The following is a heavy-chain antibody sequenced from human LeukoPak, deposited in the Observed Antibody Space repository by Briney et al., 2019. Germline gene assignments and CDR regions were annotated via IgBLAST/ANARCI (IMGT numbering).Heavy chain of an antibody. CDR1: GYTLTELS. CDR2: FDPEDGET. D-gene: IGHD2-21*02. Sequence: ASVKVSCKVSGYTLTELSMHWVRQAPGKGLEWMGGFDPEDGETIYAQKFQGRVTMTEDTSTDTAYMELSSLRSEDTAVYYCATANRERAYCGGDCYPNYYYYYGMDVWGQGTTVTVSS. V-gene: IGHV1-24*01. J-gene: IGHJ6*02. CDR3: ATANRERAYCGGDCYPNYYYYYGMDV.